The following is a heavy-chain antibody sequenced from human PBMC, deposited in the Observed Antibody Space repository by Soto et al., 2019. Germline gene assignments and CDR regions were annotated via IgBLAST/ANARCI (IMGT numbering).Heavy chain of an antibody. V-gene: IGHV4-30-4*01. CDR3: ARSDTVTGPYYYDTCGPFDY. CDR2: IHYSGST. J-gene: IGHJ4*02. Sequence: SSETLSLTCTVSGGSIRGSDYYWSWIRRPPGKGLEWIGNIHYSGSTHYTPSLQSRVTISLDTSKNQFSLKVNSVTAADSAVYYCARSDTVTGPYYYDTCGPFDYWGLGTLVTGSS. CDR1: GGSIRGSDYY. D-gene: IGHD3-22*01.